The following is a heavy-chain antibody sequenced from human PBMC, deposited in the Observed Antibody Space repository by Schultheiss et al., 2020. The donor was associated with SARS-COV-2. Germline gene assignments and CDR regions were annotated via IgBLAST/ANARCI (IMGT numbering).Heavy chain of an antibody. J-gene: IGHJ6*02. CDR2: INHSGRT. Sequence: SETLSLTCAVYGGSFSGYYWSWIRQPPGKGLEWIGEINHSGRTNYNPSLKSRVTISVDTSKNQFSLKLSSVTAADTAVYYCARIDYSSPDDNYYYGLDVWGQGTTVTVSS. D-gene: IGHD6-19*01. V-gene: IGHV4-34*01. CDR1: GGSFSGYY. CDR3: ARIDYSSPDDNYYYGLDV.